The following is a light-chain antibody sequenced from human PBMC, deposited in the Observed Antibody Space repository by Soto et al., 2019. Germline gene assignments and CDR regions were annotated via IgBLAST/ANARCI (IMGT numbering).Light chain of an antibody. V-gene: IGLV2-14*01. J-gene: IGLJ2*01. Sequence: QSALTQPASVSGSPGQSITISCTGTSSDVGGYNYVSWYQQHPGKAPKLMIYEVSNRPSGVSNRFSGSKSVNTASLTISGLQAEDEADYYCSSYTSSSTLVVFGGVTQLTVL. CDR1: SSDVGGYNY. CDR3: SSYTSSSTLVV. CDR2: EVS.